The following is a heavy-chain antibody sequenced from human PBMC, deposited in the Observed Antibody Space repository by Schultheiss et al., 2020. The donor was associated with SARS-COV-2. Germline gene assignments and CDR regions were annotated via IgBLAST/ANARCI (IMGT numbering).Heavy chain of an antibody. CDR3: ARGYSYGPRAFDY. V-gene: IGHV3-33*01. CDR2: IWYDGSNK. J-gene: IGHJ4*02. Sequence: GGSLRLSCAASGFTFSDYYMSWVRQAPGKGLEWVAVIWYDGSNKYYADSVKGRFTISRHNSKNTLYLQMNSLRAEDTAVYYCARGYSYGPRAFDYWGQGTLVTVSS. CDR1: GFTFSDYY. D-gene: IGHD5-18*01.